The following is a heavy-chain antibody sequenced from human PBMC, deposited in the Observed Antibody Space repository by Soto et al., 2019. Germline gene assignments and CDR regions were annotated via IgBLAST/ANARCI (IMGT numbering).Heavy chain of an antibody. J-gene: IGHJ3*02. CDR1: GGTFSSYT. Sequence: QVQLVQSGAEVKKPGSSVKVSCKDSGGTFSSYTISWVRQAPGQGLEWMGRIIPILGIANYAQKFQGRVTITADKSTSTAYMELSSLRSEDTAVYYCARFRWDDAFDIWGQGTMVTVSS. CDR2: IIPILGIA. V-gene: IGHV1-69*02. D-gene: IGHD1-26*01. CDR3: ARFRWDDAFDI.